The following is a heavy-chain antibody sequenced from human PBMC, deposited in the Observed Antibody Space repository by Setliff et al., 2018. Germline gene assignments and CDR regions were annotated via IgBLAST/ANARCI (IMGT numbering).Heavy chain of an antibody. V-gene: IGHV4-39*07. D-gene: IGHD3-9*01. CDR1: GGSISRSSYH. CDR3: ARVLEPNYDILTGYYYYYYYGMDV. J-gene: IGHJ6*02. Sequence: SDTLSLTCSVSGGSISRSSYHYVWIRQPPGKGLEWIGSIYYSGTTHYNPSLKSRVTISVDTSKNQFSLKLSSVTAADTAVYYCARVLEPNYDILTGYYYYYYYGMDVWGQGTTVTVSS. CDR2: IYYSGTT.